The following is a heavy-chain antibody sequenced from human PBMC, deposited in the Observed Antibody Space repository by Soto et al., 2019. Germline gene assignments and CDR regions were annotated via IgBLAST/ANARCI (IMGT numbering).Heavy chain of an antibody. Sequence: ASEPLSLTCTVSGGSISSYYWSWIRQAPGKGLEWIGVIYCSGSTNYNPALKSRVTISVDTSKNQFSLKLSSVTAADTAVYYCARADTGDYVWGSYRPLPYFDYWGQGTLVTLSS. V-gene: IGHV4-59*01. J-gene: IGHJ4*02. CDR2: IYCSGST. CDR1: GGSISSYY. CDR3: ARADTGDYVWGSYRPLPYFDY. D-gene: IGHD3-16*02.